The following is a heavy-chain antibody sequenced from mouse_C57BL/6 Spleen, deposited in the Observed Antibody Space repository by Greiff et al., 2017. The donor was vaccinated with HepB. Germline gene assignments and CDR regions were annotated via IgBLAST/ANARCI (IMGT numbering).Heavy chain of an antibody. CDR3: ARWGNYGYFDV. Sequence: QVQLQQSGAELVMPGASVKLSCKASGYTFTSYWMHWVKQRPGQGLEWIGEIDPSDSYTNYNQKFKGKSTLTVDKSSSTAYMQLSSLTSEDSAVYYCARWGNYGYFDVWGTGTTVTVSS. D-gene: IGHD2-1*01. V-gene: IGHV1-69*01. J-gene: IGHJ1*03. CDR1: GYTFTSYW. CDR2: IDPSDSYT.